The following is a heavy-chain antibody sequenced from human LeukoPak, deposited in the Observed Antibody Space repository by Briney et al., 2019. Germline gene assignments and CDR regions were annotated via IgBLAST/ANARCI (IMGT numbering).Heavy chain of an antibody. Sequence: PGGSLRLSCAASGFTVSSNYMSWVRQAPGKGLEWVSVVYSGGDTYYADSVKGRFSISRDNSKNTLYLQMNSLRVEDTAMYYCARNRPHSGPGTFGVWGQGTMVSVSS. CDR3: ARNRPHSGPGTFGV. V-gene: IGHV3-53*01. J-gene: IGHJ3*01. D-gene: IGHD1-26*01. CDR1: GFTVSSNY. CDR2: VYSGGDT.